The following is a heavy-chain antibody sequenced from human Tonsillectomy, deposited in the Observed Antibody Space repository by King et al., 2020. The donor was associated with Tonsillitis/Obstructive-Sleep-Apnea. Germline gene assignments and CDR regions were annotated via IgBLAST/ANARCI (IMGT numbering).Heavy chain of an antibody. CDR2: ISYDGSNK. J-gene: IGHJ6*03. D-gene: IGHD1-26*01. CDR3: AKGGSYYHYYYYYMDV. V-gene: IGHV3-30*18. Sequence: VQLVESGGGVAQPGRSLRLSCAASGFTFSSYGMHWVRQAPGKGLEWVAVISYDGSNKYYADSVKGRFTISRDNSKNTLYLQMNSLRAEDTAVYYCAKGGSYYHYYYYYMDVWGKGTTVTVSS. CDR1: GFTFSSYG.